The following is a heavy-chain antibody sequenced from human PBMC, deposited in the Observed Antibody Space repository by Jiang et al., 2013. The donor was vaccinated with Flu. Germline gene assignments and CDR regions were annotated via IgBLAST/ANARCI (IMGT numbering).Heavy chain of an antibody. CDR3: THRRGDSSSGGVFDY. J-gene: IGHJ4*02. D-gene: IGHD6-6*01. Sequence: KPTQTLTLTCTFSGFSLSTSGVGVGWIRQPPGKALEWLALIFWDDDGRYSPSLKNRLTITKDTSKNQVVLTMTNMDPVDTATYHCTHRRGDSSSGGVFDYWGQGTLVTVSS. V-gene: IGHV2-5*02. CDR1: GFSLSTSGVG. CDR2: IFWDDDG.